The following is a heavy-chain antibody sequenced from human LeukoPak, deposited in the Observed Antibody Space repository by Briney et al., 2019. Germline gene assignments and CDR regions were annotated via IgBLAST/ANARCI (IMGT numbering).Heavy chain of an antibody. J-gene: IGHJ6*02. CDR3: TTDPPPYYDSSGQAPYYYGMDV. CDR2: IKNKTDGGTT. Sequence: PGGSLRLSCAASRFTLSNAWMSWVRQTPGKGREWVGCIKNKTDGGTTDHSAAVKGRFTISRDDSNDTLYLQMNSLKTEDTAVYYCTTDPPPYYDSSGQAPYYYGMDVWGQGTTVSVSS. CDR1: RFTLSNAW. D-gene: IGHD3-22*01. V-gene: IGHV3-15*01.